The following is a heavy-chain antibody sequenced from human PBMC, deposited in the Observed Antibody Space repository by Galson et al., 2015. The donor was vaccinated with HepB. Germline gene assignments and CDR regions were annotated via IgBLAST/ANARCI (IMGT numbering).Heavy chain of an antibody. V-gene: IGHV3-7*03. J-gene: IGHJ6*02. D-gene: IGHD7-27*01. Sequence: SLRLSCAASGFTFSGYWMSWVRQAPGKGLEWVANIKQDGSEKNYVDSVEGRFTISRDNAKNSLYLHMNILRAEDTAVYYCARDWGHSYYYGMDVSDQGTTVTASS. CDR3: ARDWGHSYYYGMDV. CDR1: GFTFSGYW. CDR2: IKQDGSEK.